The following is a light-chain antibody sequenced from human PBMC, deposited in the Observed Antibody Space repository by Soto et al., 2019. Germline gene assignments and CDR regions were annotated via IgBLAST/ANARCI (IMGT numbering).Light chain of an antibody. J-gene: IGKJ1*01. CDR1: QSINSF. Sequence: EIVLTQSPGTLSLSPGERATLSCRASQSINSFLAWYQQRRGQAPRLLIHGASNRATGIPDRFSGSGSGTDFTLTISRLEPEDFAVYYCQQYGGSPRTFGQGTKVDI. CDR2: GAS. CDR3: QQYGGSPRT. V-gene: IGKV3-20*01.